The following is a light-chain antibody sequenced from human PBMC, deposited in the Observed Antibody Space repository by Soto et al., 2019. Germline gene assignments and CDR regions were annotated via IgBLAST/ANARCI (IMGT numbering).Light chain of an antibody. Sequence: EIVLTQSPGTLSLSPGERATLSCRASQSVSGSYLAWYQQKPGQPPRLLIYGASSRATGMPDRFSGSGSGTDFTLTISRLEPEDFAVYYCQQYGSSPGTFGQGTKVDIK. V-gene: IGKV3-20*01. CDR1: QSVSGSY. CDR3: QQYGSSPGT. CDR2: GAS. J-gene: IGKJ1*01.